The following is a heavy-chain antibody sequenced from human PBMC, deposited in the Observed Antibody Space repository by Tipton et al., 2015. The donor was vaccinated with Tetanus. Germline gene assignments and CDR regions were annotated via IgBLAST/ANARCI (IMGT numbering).Heavy chain of an antibody. V-gene: IGHV3-11*01. CDR2: ISGSSATI. J-gene: IGHJ3*02. Sequence: GSLRLSCAATGFPFGEYYMTWVRQAPGKGLECISYISGSSATIRYADSVKGRFNISRDNAKKSLYLQMDNVRAEDTATYYRARDLGAFCSGGGCSSGKVFDIWGEGALVTLS. CDR3: ARDLGAFCSGGGCSSGKVFDI. CDR1: GFPFGEYY. D-gene: IGHD2-15*01.